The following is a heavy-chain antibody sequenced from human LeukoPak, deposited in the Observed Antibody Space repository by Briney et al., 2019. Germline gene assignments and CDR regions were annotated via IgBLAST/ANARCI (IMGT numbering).Heavy chain of an antibody. CDR1: GYTFTGYY. J-gene: IGHJ5*02. D-gene: IGHD6-13*01. CDR2: INPNSGGT. V-gene: IGHV1-2*02. CDR3: ARAVSSVGIAADHRAFWFDP. Sequence: GASVKVSRKASGYTFTGYYMHWVRQAPGQGLEWMGWINPNSGGTNYAQKFQGRVTMTRDTSISTAYMELSRLRSDDTAVYYCARAVSSVGIAADHRAFWFDPWGQGTLVTVSS.